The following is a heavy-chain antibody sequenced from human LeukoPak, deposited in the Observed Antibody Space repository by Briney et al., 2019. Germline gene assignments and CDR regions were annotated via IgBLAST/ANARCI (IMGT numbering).Heavy chain of an antibody. CDR1: GGSISSYY. J-gene: IGHJ6*03. CDR3: ARIPVRSSSGYYYYYMDV. D-gene: IGHD6-6*01. Sequence: KPSETLSPTCTVSGGSISSYYWSWIRQPPGKGLEWIGYIYYSGSTNYNPSLKSRVTISVDTSKNQFSLKLSSVTAADTAVYYCARIPVRSSSGYYYYYMDVWGKGTTVTVSS. V-gene: IGHV4-59*01. CDR2: IYYSGST.